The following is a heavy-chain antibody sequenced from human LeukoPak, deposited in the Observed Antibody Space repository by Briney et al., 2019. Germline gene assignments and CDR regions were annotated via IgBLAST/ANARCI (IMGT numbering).Heavy chain of an antibody. CDR3: AKDPSIVGGYFLDS. V-gene: IGHV3-23*01. D-gene: IGHD2-21*01. CDR2: ISGSGGNT. Sequence: TGGSLRLSCAASGFTFRKYAMSWVRQAPGKGLEWVSLISGSGGNTYYADSVKGRFTISRDDSKNILYLQMNSLRAEDTAVYFCAKDPSIVGGYFLDSWGQGTLVTVSS. J-gene: IGHJ4*02. CDR1: GFTFRKYA.